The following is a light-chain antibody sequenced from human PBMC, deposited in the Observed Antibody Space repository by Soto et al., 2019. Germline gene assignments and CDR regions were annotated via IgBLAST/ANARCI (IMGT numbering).Light chain of an antibody. Sequence: DIQMTQSPSSLSASVRDRVTITCRASQGISNYLACYQQKPGKVPKLLIYAASTLQSGVPSRFSGSGSGTDFTVTISSLQPEDVATYYCQKYGSAPWTFGQGTKVEIK. CDR3: QKYGSAPWT. CDR2: AAS. CDR1: QGISNY. J-gene: IGKJ1*01. V-gene: IGKV1-27*01.